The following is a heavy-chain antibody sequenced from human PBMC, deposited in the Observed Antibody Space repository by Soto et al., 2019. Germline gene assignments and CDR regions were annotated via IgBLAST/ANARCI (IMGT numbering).Heavy chain of an antibody. J-gene: IGHJ4*02. CDR3: ARDPTITIFGVVIGFIDY. CDR1: GYTFTSYG. V-gene: IGHV1-18*01. D-gene: IGHD3-3*01. CDR2: ISAYNGNT. Sequence: QVQLVQSGAEVKKPGASVKVSCKASGYTFTSYGISWVRQAPGQGLEWMGWISAYNGNTNYAQKLQGRVTMTTDTSTSTADMELRSLRSDDTAVYYCARDPTITIFGVVIGFIDYWGQGTLVTVSS.